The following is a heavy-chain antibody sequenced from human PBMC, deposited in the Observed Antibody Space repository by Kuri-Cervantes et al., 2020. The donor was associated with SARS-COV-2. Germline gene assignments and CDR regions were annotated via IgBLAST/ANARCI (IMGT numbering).Heavy chain of an antibody. Sequence: GGSLRLSCAASEFTFSSYSMNWVRQAPGKGLEWVSYISSSSSYIYYADSVKGRFATSRDNAKNSLYLQMNSLRAEDTAVYYCARPAETGTRFDYWGQGTLVTVSS. CDR2: ISSSSSYI. CDR1: EFTFSSYS. CDR3: ARPAETGTRFDY. J-gene: IGHJ4*02. V-gene: IGHV3-21*05. D-gene: IGHD1-1*01.